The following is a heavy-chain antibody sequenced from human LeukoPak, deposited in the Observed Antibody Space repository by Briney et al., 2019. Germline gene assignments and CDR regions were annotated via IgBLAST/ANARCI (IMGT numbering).Heavy chain of an antibody. V-gene: IGHV3-30*04. CDR1: GFTFSSYA. D-gene: IGHD3-9*01. J-gene: IGHJ4*02. CDR2: ISYDGSNK. Sequence: PGRSLRLSCAASGFTFSSYAMHWVRQAPGKGLEWVAVISYDGSNKYYADSVKGRFTISRDNSKNTLYLQMNSLRAEDTAVYYCARDIYDILTGYFDYWGQGTLVTVSS. CDR3: ARDIYDILTGYFDY.